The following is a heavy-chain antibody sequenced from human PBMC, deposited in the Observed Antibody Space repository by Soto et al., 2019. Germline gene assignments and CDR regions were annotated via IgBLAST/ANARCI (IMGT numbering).Heavy chain of an antibody. CDR2: IWSDGSNK. J-gene: IGHJ6*02. D-gene: IGHD6-19*01. V-gene: IGHV3-33*01. CDR3: ARDTGIAVAVMRYYYGMDV. CDR1: GFTFSSYG. Sequence: QVQLVESGGGVVQPGRSLRLSCAASGFTFSSYGMHWVRQAPGKWLEWVAVIWSDGSNKYYADSVKGRFTISRDNAKNTLYLQMNSLRAEDTAVYYCARDTGIAVAVMRYYYGMDVWGQVTTVTVSS.